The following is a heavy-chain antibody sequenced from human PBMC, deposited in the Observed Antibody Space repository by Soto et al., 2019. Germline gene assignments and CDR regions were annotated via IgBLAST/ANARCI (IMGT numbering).Heavy chain of an antibody. V-gene: IGHV4-59*01. Sequence: ETLSLTCTVSGDSISTFYWGWMRQSPGKELEWIGYVYYTGSTNYNPSLKSRVTISVDRSKNQFSLKLTSANAADTAVYYCARGRTVRNYADDSSDYFYFFGYCDRGTQIAVSS. J-gene: IGHJ4*02. CDR2: VYYTGST. CDR1: GDSISTFY. D-gene: IGHD3-22*01. CDR3: ARGRTVRNYADDSSDYFYFFGY.